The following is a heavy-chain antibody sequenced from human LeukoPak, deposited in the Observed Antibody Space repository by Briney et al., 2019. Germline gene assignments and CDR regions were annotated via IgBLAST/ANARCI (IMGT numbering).Heavy chain of an antibody. J-gene: IGHJ4*02. V-gene: IGHV4-34*01. D-gene: IGHD3-16*02. Sequence: SETLSLTCAVYGGSFSGYYWSWIRQPPGKGLEWIGEINHSGSTNYNPSLKSRVTISVDTSKNQFSLKLSSVTAADTAVYYCARGRIMITFGGVIADLCYFDYWGQGTLVTVSS. CDR3: ARGRIMITFGGVIADLCYFDY. CDR2: INHSGST. CDR1: GGSFSGYY.